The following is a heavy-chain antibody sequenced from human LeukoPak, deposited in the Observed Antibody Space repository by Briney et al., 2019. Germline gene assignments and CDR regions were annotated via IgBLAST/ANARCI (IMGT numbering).Heavy chain of an antibody. V-gene: IGHV1-46*01. D-gene: IGHD6-19*01. CDR3: AREAVAAPKSDLDC. CDR1: GYTFTNYY. Sequence: ASVKVSCKAFGYTFTNYYMHWVRQAPGQGLEWVGLINPSGGATSYAQKFLGRVTMARDTSTNTVYMELNSLRSEDAAVYYCAREAVAAPKSDLDCWGQGTLVTVSS. J-gene: IGHJ4*02. CDR2: INPSGGAT.